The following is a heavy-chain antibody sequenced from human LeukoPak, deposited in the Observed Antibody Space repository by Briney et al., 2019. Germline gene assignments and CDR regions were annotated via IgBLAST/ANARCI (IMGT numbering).Heavy chain of an antibody. CDR3: AKADATIGGAFDI. V-gene: IGHV3-23*01. Sequence: QPGGSPRLSCAASGFIFKNYAMSWVRQAPGKGLEWVSIISGTSDTTRYGDSVRGRFTTSRDNPRNTLYLQMNSLRVDDTAVYYCAKADATIGGAFDIWGQGTMVTVSS. D-gene: IGHD3-3*01. CDR1: GFIFKNYA. CDR2: ISGTSDTT. J-gene: IGHJ3*02.